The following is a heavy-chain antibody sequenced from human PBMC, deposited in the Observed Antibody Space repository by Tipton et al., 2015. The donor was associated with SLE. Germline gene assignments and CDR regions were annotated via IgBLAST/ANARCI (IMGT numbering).Heavy chain of an antibody. V-gene: IGHV4-59*08. J-gene: IGHJ3*02. Sequence: TLSLTCTVSGGSISSYYWSWIRQPPGKGLEWIGYIYYSGSTNYNPSLKSRVTISVDTSKNQFSLKLSSVTAADTAVYYCARHRPQWLVDDAFDIWGQGTMVTVSS. CDR3: ARHRPQWLVDDAFDI. CDR1: GGSISSYY. CDR2: IYYSGST. D-gene: IGHD6-19*01.